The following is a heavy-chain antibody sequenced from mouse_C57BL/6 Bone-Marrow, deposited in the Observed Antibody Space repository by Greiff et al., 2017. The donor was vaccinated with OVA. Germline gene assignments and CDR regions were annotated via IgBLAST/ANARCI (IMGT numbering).Heavy chain of an antibody. Sequence: EVKLMESGAELVKPGASVKLSCTASGFNIKDYYMHWVKQRTEQGLEWIGRIDPEDGETKYAPKFQGKATITADTSSNTAYLQLSSLTSEDTAVYYCDSPFYDGNSYWYFDVWGTGTTVTVSS. V-gene: IGHV14-2*01. CDR1: GFNIKDYY. J-gene: IGHJ1*03. CDR2: IDPEDGET. CDR3: DSPFYDGNSYWYFDV. D-gene: IGHD2-1*01.